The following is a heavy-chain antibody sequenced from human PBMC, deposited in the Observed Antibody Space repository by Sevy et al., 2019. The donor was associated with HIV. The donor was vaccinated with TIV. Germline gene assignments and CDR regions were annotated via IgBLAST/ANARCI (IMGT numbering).Heavy chain of an antibody. CDR2: INSHGTIT. D-gene: IGHD3-3*01. CDR1: GLTLSSHW. CDR3: ARGQLLRFFDWPTYGLDV. Sequence: GGSLRLSCAASGLTLSSHWMFWVRQSPGKGLVWVSHINSHGTITNYADSVRGRFTVSRDNAKNTVYLQMDSLRAEDTAFYYCARGQLLRFFDWPTYGLDVWGQGTAVTVSS. J-gene: IGHJ6*02. V-gene: IGHV3-74*01.